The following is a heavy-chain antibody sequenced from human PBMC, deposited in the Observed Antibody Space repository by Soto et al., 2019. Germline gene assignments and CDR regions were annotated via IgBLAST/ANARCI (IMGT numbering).Heavy chain of an antibody. V-gene: IGHV4-39*01. J-gene: IGHJ4*02. CDR3: ATSQKGYNWNYFDH. CDR2: VFYTGFT. Sequence: SETLSITCAFSVASISVSYYDWAWLRQSPGKGPEWIGSVFYTGFTSYNPSLESRVSVSVDTSKSQFSLKLSAVTAADTAVYYCATSQKGYNWNYFDHWGQGALVTVSS. CDR1: VASISVSYYD. D-gene: IGHD1-20*01.